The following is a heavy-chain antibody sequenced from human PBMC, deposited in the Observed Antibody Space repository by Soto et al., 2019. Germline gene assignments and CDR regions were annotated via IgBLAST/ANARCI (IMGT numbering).Heavy chain of an antibody. CDR1: GGTFSSYA. J-gene: IGHJ6*02. CDR2: IIPIFGTA. CDR3: AVGGCGGSSCPTKTTYYYYYGMDV. Sequence: QVQLVQSGAEVKKPGSSVKVSCKASGGTFSSYAISWVRQAPGQGLEWMGGIIPIFGTANYAQKLQGRVTITADECTSTAYMELSSLRSEDTAVYYCAVGGCGGSSCPTKTTYYYYYGMDVWGQGTTVTVSS. V-gene: IGHV1-69*12. D-gene: IGHD2-21*01.